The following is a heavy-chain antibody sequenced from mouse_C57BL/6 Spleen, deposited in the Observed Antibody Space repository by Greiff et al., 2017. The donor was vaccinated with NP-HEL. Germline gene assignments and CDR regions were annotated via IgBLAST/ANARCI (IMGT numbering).Heavy chain of an antibody. CDR2: IDPSDSYT. CDR3: ARGEEYSFGY. V-gene: IGHV1-69*01. CDR1: GYTFTSYW. J-gene: IGHJ2*01. Sequence: QVQLQQPGAELVMPGASVKLSCKASGYTFTSYWMHWVKQRPGQGLEWIGEIDPSDSYTNYNQKFKGKSTLTVDKSSSTAYMQLSSLTSEDSAVYYCARGEEYSFGYWAQGTPLTVSS.